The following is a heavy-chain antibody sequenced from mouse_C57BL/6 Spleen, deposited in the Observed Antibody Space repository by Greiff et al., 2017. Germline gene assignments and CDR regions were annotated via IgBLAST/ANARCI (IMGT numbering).Heavy chain of an antibody. CDR2: IHPSDSDT. J-gene: IGHJ2*01. V-gene: IGHV1-74*01. D-gene: IGHD3-2*02. CDR1: GYTFTSYW. CDR3: AKPGTAQAYYFDY. Sequence: VKLVESGAELVKPGASVKVSCKASGYTFTSYWMHWVKQRPGQGLEWIGRIHPSDSDTNYNQKFKGKATLTVDKSSSTAYMQLSSLTSEGSAGYYCAKPGTAQAYYFDYWGQGTTLTVSS.